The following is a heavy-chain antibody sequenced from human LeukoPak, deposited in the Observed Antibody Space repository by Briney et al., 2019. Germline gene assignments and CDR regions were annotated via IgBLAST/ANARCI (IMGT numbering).Heavy chain of an antibody. D-gene: IGHD3-22*01. V-gene: IGHV1-69*11. J-gene: IGHJ3*01. CDR2: IIPILGTA. Sequence: GASVKVSCKASGGTFSSYAISWVRQAPGQGLEWMGRIIPILGTANYAQKFQGRVTITTDESTSTAYMELSSLRSEDTALYYCARELRYDNSDSGAFWGQGTVVTVSS. CDR1: GGTFSSYA. CDR3: ARELRYDNSDSGAF.